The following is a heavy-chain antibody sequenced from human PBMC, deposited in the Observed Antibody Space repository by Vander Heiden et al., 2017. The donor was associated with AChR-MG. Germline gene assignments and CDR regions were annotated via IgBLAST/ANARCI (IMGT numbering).Heavy chain of an antibody. V-gene: IGHV3-33*01. D-gene: IGHD3-22*01. Sequence: VHLVESGGGVVQPGTSLRLSCAASGFTFSIYGLDWGRQAPGKGLEWVAVIWYDGSNEYYAASVKGRFTISRENSRNTLYLQRNSLRAEDTAVYYCARDMWYYDSSRGFEDAFDIWGQGTMVAVSS. CDR2: IWYDGSNE. CDR1: GFTFSIYG. J-gene: IGHJ3*02. CDR3: ARDMWYYDSSRGFEDAFDI.